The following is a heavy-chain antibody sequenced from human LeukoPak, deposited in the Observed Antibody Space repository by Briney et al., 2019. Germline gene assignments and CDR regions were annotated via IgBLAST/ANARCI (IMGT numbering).Heavy chain of an antibody. Sequence: PGGSLRLSCAASGFTFSSYWMSWVRQAPGKGLEWVANIKQDGSEKYYVDSVKGRFTISRDNAKNSLYLQMNSLRAEDTAVYYCARDRVYSSSPWFDPWGQGTLVTVSS. CDR1: GFTFSSYW. CDR3: ARDRVYSSSPWFDP. CDR2: IKQDGSEK. J-gene: IGHJ5*02. D-gene: IGHD6-6*01. V-gene: IGHV3-7*01.